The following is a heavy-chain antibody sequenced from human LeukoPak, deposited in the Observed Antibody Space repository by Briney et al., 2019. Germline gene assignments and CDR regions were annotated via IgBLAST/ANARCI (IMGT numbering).Heavy chain of an antibody. J-gene: IGHJ4*02. CDR2: INPIGGST. Sequence: ASVKVSCKASGYTFTSYYMHWVRQPPGQGLEWMGIINPIGGSTTYAQKFQGRVTMTRDTSTTTVHMEFSSLRSEDTAVYYCAREALHGTCFDYWGQGTLVTVSS. D-gene: IGHD1-26*01. CDR3: AREALHGTCFDY. V-gene: IGHV1-46*01. CDR1: GYTFTSYY.